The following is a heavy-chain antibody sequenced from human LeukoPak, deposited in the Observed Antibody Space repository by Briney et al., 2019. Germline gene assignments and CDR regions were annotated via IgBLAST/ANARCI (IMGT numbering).Heavy chain of an antibody. CDR1: GFTFSSSA. CDR3: AKDSPVATR. J-gene: IGHJ4*02. V-gene: IGHV3-23*01. Sequence: GGSLKLSCAASGFTFSSSAMSWVRQAPGKGLEWVSSITDSGDGTYYADSVKGRFTISRDDSKNTLYLQMNSLRAEDTAVYYCAKDSPVATRWGQGTLVTVSS. CDR2: ITDSGDGT. D-gene: IGHD2-15*01.